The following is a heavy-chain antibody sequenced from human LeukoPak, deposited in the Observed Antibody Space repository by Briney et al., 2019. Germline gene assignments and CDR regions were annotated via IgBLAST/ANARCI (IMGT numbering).Heavy chain of an antibody. CDR2: IYYSGST. J-gene: IGHJ3*02. V-gene: IGHV4-59*01. D-gene: IGHD2-2*01. Sequence: NPSETLSLTCTVSGGSISSYYWSWTRQPPGKGLEWIGYIYYSGSTNYNPSLKSRVTISVDTSKNQFSLKLSSVTAADTAVYYCAREAQLLWYAFDIWGQGTMVTVSS. CDR1: GGSISSYY. CDR3: AREAQLLWYAFDI.